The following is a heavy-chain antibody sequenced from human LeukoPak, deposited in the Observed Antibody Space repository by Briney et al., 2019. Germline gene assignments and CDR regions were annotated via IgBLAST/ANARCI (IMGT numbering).Heavy chain of an antibody. V-gene: IGHV4-59*01. J-gene: IGHJ6*03. CDR3: ARLYYYYYMDV. Sequence: PSETLSLTCTVSGGSISSYYWSWIRQPPGKGLEWIGYIYYSGSTNYNPSLKSRVTISVDTSKNQFSLKLSSVTAADTAVYYCARLYYYYYMDVWGEGTTVTISS. CDR2: IYYSGST. CDR1: GGSISSYY.